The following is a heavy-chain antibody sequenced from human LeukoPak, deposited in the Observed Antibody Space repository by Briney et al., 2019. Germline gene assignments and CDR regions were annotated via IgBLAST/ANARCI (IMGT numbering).Heavy chain of an antibody. J-gene: IGHJ1*01. CDR1: GYTFTGYY. CDR2: IIPILGIA. CDR3: ARDCSGGSCYSVPPH. V-gene: IGHV1-69*04. D-gene: IGHD2-15*01. Sequence: GASVKVSCKASGYTFTGYYMHWVRQAPGQGLEWMGRIIPILGIANYAQKFQGRVTITADKSTSTAYMELSSLRSEDTAVYYCARDCSGGSCYSVPPHWGQGTLVTVSS.